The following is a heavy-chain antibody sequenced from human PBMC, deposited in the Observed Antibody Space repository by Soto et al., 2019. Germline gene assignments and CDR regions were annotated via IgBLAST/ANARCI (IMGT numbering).Heavy chain of an antibody. CDR1: GFTFSNYG. CDR2: ISYDGSSR. J-gene: IGHJ1*01. V-gene: IGHV3-30-3*01. D-gene: IGHD2-21*02. CDR3: ARGGASCGGDCSKYFQH. Sequence: QVQLVESGGGVVQPGRSLRLSCAASGFTFSNYGLHWVRQAPGKGLEWVALISYDGSSRYYADAVKGRFTISRDNFKNTLYLQMDSLRVEDTAVYYCARGGASCGGDCSKYFQHWGQGTLVTVSS.